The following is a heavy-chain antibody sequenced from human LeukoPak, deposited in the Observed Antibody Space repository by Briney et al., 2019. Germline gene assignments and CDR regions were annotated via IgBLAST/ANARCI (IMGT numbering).Heavy chain of an antibody. D-gene: IGHD3-16*01. CDR2: INHNGNVN. CDR1: GFTFSSYW. V-gene: IGHV3-7*03. CDR3: ARGGGLDV. J-gene: IGHJ6*02. Sequence: GGSLRLSCAASGFTFSSYWMNWARQAPGKGLEWVASINHNGNVNYYVDSVKGRFTISRDNAKNSLYLQMNNLRAEDTAVYFCARGGGLDVWGQGATVTVSS.